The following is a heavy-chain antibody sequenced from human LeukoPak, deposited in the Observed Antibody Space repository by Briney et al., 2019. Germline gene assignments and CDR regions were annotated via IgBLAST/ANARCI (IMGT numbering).Heavy chain of an antibody. D-gene: IGHD5-24*01. J-gene: IGHJ4*02. CDR2: IYYSGST. Sequence: SETLSLTCTVSGGSISSYYWSWIRQPPGKGLEWTGYIYYSGSTNYNPSLKSRVTISVDTSKNQFSLKLSSVTAADTAVYYCARVGDDYNWAVDYWGQGTLVTVSS. V-gene: IGHV4-59*01. CDR3: ARVGDDYNWAVDY. CDR1: GGSISSYY.